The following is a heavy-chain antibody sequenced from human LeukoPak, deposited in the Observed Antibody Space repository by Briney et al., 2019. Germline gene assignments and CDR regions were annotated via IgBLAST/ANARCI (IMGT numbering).Heavy chain of an antibody. CDR3: AKSGITMIVVALTFDI. CDR2: ISGSGGST. J-gene: IGHJ3*02. D-gene: IGHD3-22*01. CDR1: GFTFSSYA. Sequence: GGSLRLSCAASGFTFSSYAMSWVRQAPGKGLEWVSAISGSGGSTYYADSVKGRFTISRDNPKNTLYLQMNSLRAEDTAVYYCAKSGITMIVVALTFDIWGQGTMVTVSS. V-gene: IGHV3-23*01.